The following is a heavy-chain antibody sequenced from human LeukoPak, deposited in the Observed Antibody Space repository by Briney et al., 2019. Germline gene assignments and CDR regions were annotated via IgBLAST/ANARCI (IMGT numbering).Heavy chain of an antibody. Sequence: PGGSLRLSCAASGFTFSNAGMSWVRQAPGRGLEWVGRIKSKTDGGTTDYAAPVKGRFTISRDDSKNTLYLQMNSLKTEDTAVYYCTTGSDCSSTSCPSWPYYYYMDVWGKGTTVTVSS. D-gene: IGHD2-2*01. V-gene: IGHV3-15*01. CDR2: IKSKTDGGTT. CDR1: GFTFSNAG. J-gene: IGHJ6*03. CDR3: TTGSDCSSTSCPSWPYYYYMDV.